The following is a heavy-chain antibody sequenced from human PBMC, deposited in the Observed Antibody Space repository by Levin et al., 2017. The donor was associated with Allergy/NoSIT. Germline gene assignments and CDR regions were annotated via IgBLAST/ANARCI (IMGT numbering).Heavy chain of an antibody. Sequence: ASVKVSCKASGGTFSTYAINWVRQAPGQGLEWMGGIIPIFGTTNYAQKFQGRVTITADESTSTAYMELSSLRSEDTAVYYCARDPHYGSGTHFDYWGQGTLVTVSS. CDR3: ARDPHYGSGTHFDY. CDR2: IIPIFGTT. V-gene: IGHV1-69*13. J-gene: IGHJ4*02. D-gene: IGHD3-10*01. CDR1: GGTFSTYA.